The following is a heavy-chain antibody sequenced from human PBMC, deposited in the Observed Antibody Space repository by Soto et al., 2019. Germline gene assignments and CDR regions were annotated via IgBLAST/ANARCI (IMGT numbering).Heavy chain of an antibody. D-gene: IGHD3-22*01. CDR2: IWYDGGNT. CDR3: ARDWLQDSSGAIDM. V-gene: IGHV3-33*01. CDR1: GFTFGGHG. Sequence: GGSLRLSCAASGFTFGGHGMHWVRQAPGKGLEWVAGIWYDGGNTYYGDSVKGRFTISRDNSRNTLYLEMNSLRAEDTAVYYCARDWLQDSSGAIDMWGQGTMVTVSS. J-gene: IGHJ3*02.